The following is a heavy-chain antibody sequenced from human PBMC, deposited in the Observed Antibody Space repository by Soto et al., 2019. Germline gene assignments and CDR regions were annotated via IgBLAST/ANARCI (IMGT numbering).Heavy chain of an antibody. CDR1: GGSISSGGYA. CDR3: ARDGGELGY. J-gene: IGHJ4*02. CDR2: IYDSGST. D-gene: IGHD3-16*01. Sequence: QLQLQESGSGLVKPSQTLSLTCAVSGGSISSGGYAWSWIRQPPGKGLEWSGYIYDSGSTNYNPSRKGRVTISVDRSKNQFSLRLSSVTSADTAVYYWARDGGELGYWGQGTLVTVSS. V-gene: IGHV4-30-2*01.